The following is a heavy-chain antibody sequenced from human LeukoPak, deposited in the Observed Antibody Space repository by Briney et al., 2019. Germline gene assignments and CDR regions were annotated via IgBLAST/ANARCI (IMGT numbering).Heavy chain of an antibody. V-gene: IGHV3-48*02. CDR1: GFTFSSYW. J-gene: IGHJ6*02. CDR2: ISSSSSTI. CDR3: ARANGMDV. Sequence: PGGSLRLSCAASGFTFSSYWMHWVRQAPGKGLEWVSYISSSSSTIYYADSVKGRFTISRDNAKNSLYLQMSSLRDEDTAVYYCARANGMDVWGRGTTVTVSS.